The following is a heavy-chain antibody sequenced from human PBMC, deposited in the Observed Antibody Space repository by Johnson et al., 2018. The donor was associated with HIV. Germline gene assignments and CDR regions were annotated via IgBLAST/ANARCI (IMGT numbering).Heavy chain of an antibody. D-gene: IGHD1-26*01. V-gene: IGHV3-30*04. CDR2: ISYDGNNE. CDR3: ARDRDLGRAVDI. Sequence: QVQVVESGGGVVQPGRSLRLSCAASGFTFSSYAMHWVRQAPGKGLEWVAVISYDGNNEYYAHSVKGRFTISRDNSKSTLFLQMNSLRPEDTALYYCARDRDLGRAVDIWGQGTMVTVSS. J-gene: IGHJ3*02. CDR1: GFTFSSYA.